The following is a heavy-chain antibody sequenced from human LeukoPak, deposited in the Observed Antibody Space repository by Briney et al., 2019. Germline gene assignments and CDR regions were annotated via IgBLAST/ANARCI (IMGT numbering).Heavy chain of an antibody. CDR3: ARGMGLRYFDWSEALPNWFDP. D-gene: IGHD3-9*01. V-gene: IGHV1-18*01. CDR1: GYTFTSYG. CDR2: ISAYNGNT. Sequence: ASVKVSCKASGYTFTSYGISWVRQAPGQGLEWMGWISAYNGNTNYAQKLQGRVTMTTDTSTSTAYMELRSLRSDDTAVYYCARGMGLRYFDWSEALPNWFDPWGQGTLVTVSS. J-gene: IGHJ5*02.